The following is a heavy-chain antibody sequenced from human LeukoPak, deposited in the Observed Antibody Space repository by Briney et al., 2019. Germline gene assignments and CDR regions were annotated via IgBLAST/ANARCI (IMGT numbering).Heavy chain of an antibody. CDR1: GFTFSDYT. J-gene: IGHJ5*02. D-gene: IGHD2-2*01. CDR2: ITKRGDSM. Sequence: SGGSLRLSCTASGFTFSDYTMNWVRQAPGKGLEWISYITKRGDSMYYGDSVKGRFTISRDNAKNSLYQQMNSLRAEDTAVYYCARDPVYCSSTSCRGLDWFDPWGQGTLVTVSS. CDR3: ARDPVYCSSTSCRGLDWFDP. V-gene: IGHV3-48*04.